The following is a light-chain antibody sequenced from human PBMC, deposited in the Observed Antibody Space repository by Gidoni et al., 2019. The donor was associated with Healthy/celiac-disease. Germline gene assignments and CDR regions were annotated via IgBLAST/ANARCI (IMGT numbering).Light chain of an antibody. CDR2: DAS. CDR1: QSVSSY. CDR3: QQRXNWPXXT. J-gene: IGKJ5*01. V-gene: IGKV3-11*01. Sequence: EIVLTQSPATLSLSPGERATLSCRASQSVSSYLAWYQQKPGQAPRLLIYDASNRATGIPARFSGSGSGTDFTLTISSLEPEDFAVYYCQQRXNWPXXTFXQGTRLEIK.